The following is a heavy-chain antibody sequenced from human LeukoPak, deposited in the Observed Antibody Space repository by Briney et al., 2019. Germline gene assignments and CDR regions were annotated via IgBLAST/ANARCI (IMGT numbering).Heavy chain of an antibody. CDR1: GYTFTSYG. CDR3: ARDICSSTSCYEDY. V-gene: IGHV1-18*04. Sequence: ASVKVSCKASGYTFTSYGISWVRQAPGQGLEWMGWISAYNGNTNYVQKLQGRVTMTTDTSTSTAYMELRSLRSDDTAVYYCARDICSSTSCYEDYWGQGTLVTVSS. D-gene: IGHD2-2*01. CDR2: ISAYNGNT. J-gene: IGHJ4*02.